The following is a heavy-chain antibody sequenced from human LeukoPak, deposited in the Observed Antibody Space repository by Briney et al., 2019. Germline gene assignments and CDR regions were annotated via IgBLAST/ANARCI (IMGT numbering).Heavy chain of an antibody. J-gene: IGHJ5*02. Sequence: PSETLSLTCAVDGGTFSGYYWSWIRQPPGKGLEWIGEINHSGSTNYNPSLKSRVTISVDTSKNQFSLKLSSVTAADTAVYYCARGLFGSGWYWFDPWGQGTLVTVSS. CDR1: GGTFSGYY. CDR3: ARGLFGSGWYWFDP. CDR2: INHSGST. V-gene: IGHV4-34*01. D-gene: IGHD6-19*01.